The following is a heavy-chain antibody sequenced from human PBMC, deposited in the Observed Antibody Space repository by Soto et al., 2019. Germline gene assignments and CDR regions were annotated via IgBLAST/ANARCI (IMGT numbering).Heavy chain of an antibody. J-gene: IGHJ4*02. V-gene: IGHV1-69*13. CDR1: GGTFSSYR. Sequence: SVKVSCKAPGGTFSSYRFNWVRQARGQGLEWLGGIVPIYRTADYAQKFQGRVTITADESTRTVYLELSSLKSQDTALYYCARDSGAKLSSSWGQGTLVTVS. D-gene: IGHD6-13*01. CDR2: IVPIYRTA. CDR3: ARDSGAKLSSS.